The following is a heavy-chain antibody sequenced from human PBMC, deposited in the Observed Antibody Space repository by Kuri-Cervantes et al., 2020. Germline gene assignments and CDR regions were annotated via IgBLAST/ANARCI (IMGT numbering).Heavy chain of an antibody. V-gene: IGHV3-30*18. CDR3: AKEIGSYDFWSGYFAYYYYGMDV. Sequence: GESLKISCAASGFTVSSNYMSWVRQAPGKGLEWVAVISYDGSNKYYADSVKGRFTISRDNSKNTLYLQMNSLRAEDTAVYYCAKEIGSYDFWSGYFAYYYYGMDVRGQGTTVTVSS. D-gene: IGHD3-3*01. CDR2: ISYDGSNK. J-gene: IGHJ6*02. CDR1: GFTVSSNY.